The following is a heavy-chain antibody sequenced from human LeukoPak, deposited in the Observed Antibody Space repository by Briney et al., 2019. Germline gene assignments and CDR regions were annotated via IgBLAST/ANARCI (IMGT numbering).Heavy chain of an antibody. CDR2: INPSGGST. V-gene: IGHV1-46*01. CDR3: ARARGYRYGYVPGLDY. Sequence: ASVKVSCKASGYTFTSYYMHWVRQAPGQGLEWMGIINPSGGSTSYAQKFQGRVTMTRDTSTSTVYMELSSLRSEDTAVYYCARARGYRYGYVPGLDYWGQGTLVTVSS. CDR1: GYTFTSYY. D-gene: IGHD5-18*01. J-gene: IGHJ4*02.